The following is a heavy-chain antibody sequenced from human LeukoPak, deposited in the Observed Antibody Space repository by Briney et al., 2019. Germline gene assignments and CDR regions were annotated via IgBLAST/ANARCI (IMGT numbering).Heavy chain of an antibody. D-gene: IGHD3-22*01. J-gene: IGHJ3*02. Sequence: PGGSLRLSCAASGFTVSSNYMTWVRQAPGKGLEWVSVIFSGGSTYYADSVKGRFTISRDNSKNTLFLQMNSLRAEDTAVYYCVNFYHSGGPTAGGFDIWGQGTMVTVSS. CDR1: GFTVSSNY. V-gene: IGHV3-53*01. CDR2: IFSGGST. CDR3: VNFYHSGGPTAGGFDI.